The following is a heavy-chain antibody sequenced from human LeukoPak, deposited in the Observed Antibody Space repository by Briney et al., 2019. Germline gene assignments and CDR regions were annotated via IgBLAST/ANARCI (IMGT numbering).Heavy chain of an antibody. CDR3: ARRSSIAAAGTGAFDI. Sequence: SETLSLTYSVSGGSIRSYYWSWIRQPPGKGLEWIGYIYYSGSTNYNPSLKSRVTISVDTSKNQFSLKLSSVTAADTAVYYCARRSSIAAAGTGAFDIWGQGTMVTVSS. J-gene: IGHJ3*02. D-gene: IGHD6-13*01. CDR1: GGSIRSYY. V-gene: IGHV4-59*08. CDR2: IYYSGST.